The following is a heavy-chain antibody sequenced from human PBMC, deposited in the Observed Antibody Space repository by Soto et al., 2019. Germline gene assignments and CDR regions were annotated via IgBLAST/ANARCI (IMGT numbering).Heavy chain of an antibody. CDR2: MKQDGSEK. CDR1: GFTFSTYW. V-gene: IGHV3-7*01. CDR3: AREGESTRLYFDY. D-gene: IGHD2-21*01. J-gene: IGHJ4*02. Sequence: GGSLRLSCAASGFTFSTYWMSWVRQAPGKGLEWVANMKQDGSEKYYLDSVKGRFTISRDNAKNSLYLQMNSLRAEDTAVYYFAREGESTRLYFDYWGQRSPDTGSS.